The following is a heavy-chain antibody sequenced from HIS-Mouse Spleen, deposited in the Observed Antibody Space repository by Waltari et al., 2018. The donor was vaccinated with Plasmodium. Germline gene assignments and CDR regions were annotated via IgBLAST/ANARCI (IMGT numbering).Heavy chain of an antibody. Sequence: QLQLQESGPGLVKPSETLSLTCTVSGGSIRSSIYYWGWFRPPPGKGLEWIGSIYYSGSTYYNPSLKSRVTISVDTSKNQFSLKLSSVTAADTAVYYCARRGGSYYYFDYWGQGTLVTVSS. J-gene: IGHJ4*02. V-gene: IGHV4-39*01. CDR3: ARRGGSYYYFDY. CDR1: GGSIRSSIYY. CDR2: IYYSGST. D-gene: IGHD1-26*01.